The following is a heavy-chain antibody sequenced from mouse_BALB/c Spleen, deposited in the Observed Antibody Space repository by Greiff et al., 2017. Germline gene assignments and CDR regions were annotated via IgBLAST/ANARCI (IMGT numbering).Heavy chain of an antibody. D-gene: IGHD1-2*01. CDR3: ARQHTTARGAMDY. Sequence: EVKLMESGGDLVKPGGSLKLSCAASGFTFSSYGMSWVRQTPDKRLEWVATISSGGSYTYYPDSVKGRFTISRDNAKNTLYLQMSSLKSEDTAMYYCARQHTTARGAMDYWGQGTSVTVSS. CDR2: ISSGGSYT. J-gene: IGHJ4*01. CDR1: GFTFSSYG. V-gene: IGHV5-6*01.